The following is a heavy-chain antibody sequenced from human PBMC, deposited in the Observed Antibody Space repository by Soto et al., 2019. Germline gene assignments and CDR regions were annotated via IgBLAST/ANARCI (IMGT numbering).Heavy chain of an antibody. CDR1: GGSFSGYY. J-gene: IGHJ6*02. CDR2: INHSGST. V-gene: IGHV4-34*01. D-gene: IGHD3-3*01. Sequence: SETLSLTCAVYGGSFSGYYWSWIRQPPGKGLEWIGEINHSGSTNYNPSLKSRVTISVDTSKNQFSLKLSSVTAADAAVYYCARAYYDFWSGQDNYYYYYGMDGWGQGTTVTVSS. CDR3: ARAYYDFWSGQDNYYYYYGMDG.